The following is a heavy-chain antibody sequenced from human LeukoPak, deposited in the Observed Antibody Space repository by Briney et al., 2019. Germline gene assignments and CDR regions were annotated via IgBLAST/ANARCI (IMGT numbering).Heavy chain of an antibody. CDR1: GFTFRNYG. V-gene: IGHV3-33*01. CDR2: LWYDGRNK. J-gene: IGHJ4*02. Sequence: GGSLRLSCAPSGFTFRNYGMHWVRQAPGKGLEWVSGLWYDGRNKAYADSVKGRFTISRDNAKNSLYLQMNSLRDEDAAVYYCVRQFDYWGQGTLVTVSS. CDR3: VRQFDY.